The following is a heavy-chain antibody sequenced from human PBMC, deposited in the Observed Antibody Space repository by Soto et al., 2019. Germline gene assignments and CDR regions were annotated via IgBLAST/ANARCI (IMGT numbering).Heavy chain of an antibody. CDR3: ASPLYGSGSYYNSPSDAMDV. CDR2: INPNSGGT. V-gene: IGHV1-2*04. Sequence: ASVKVSCKASGYTFTGYYMHWVRQAPGQGLECMGWINPNSGGTNYAQKFQGWVTMTRDTSISTAYMELGRLRSDDTAVYYCASPLYGSGSYYNSPSDAMDVWGQGTTVTVSS. J-gene: IGHJ6*02. CDR1: GYTFTGYY. D-gene: IGHD3-10*01.